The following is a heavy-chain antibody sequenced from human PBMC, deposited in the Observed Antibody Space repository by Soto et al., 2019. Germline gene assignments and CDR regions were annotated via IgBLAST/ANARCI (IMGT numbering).Heavy chain of an antibody. D-gene: IGHD2-15*01. CDR1: GGTFSSHV. CDR2: IIPMFGTA. J-gene: IGHJ1*01. V-gene: IGHV1-69*13. CDR3: ARGSRDCSGGTCFPLPTAEYFRH. Sequence: SVKVSCKASGGTFSSHVFTWVRQAPGRGLEWMGGIIPMFGTANHAQKFQGRVTLIADESTNTAYLELGSLRSEDTAVYYCARGSRDCSGGTCFPLPTAEYFRHWGQGTLVTVSS.